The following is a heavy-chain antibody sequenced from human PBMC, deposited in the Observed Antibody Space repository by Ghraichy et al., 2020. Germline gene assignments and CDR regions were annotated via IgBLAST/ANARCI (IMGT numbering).Heavy chain of an antibody. CDR3: AADPQQWLEEYGMDV. J-gene: IGHJ6*02. CDR1: GFTFTSSA. D-gene: IGHD6-19*01. Sequence: SVKVSCKASGFTFTSSAMQWVRQARGQRLEWIGWIVVGSGNTNYAQKFQERVTITRDMSTSTAYMELSSLRSEDTAVYYCAADPQQWLEEYGMDVWGQGTTVTVSS. V-gene: IGHV1-58*02. CDR2: IVVGSGNT.